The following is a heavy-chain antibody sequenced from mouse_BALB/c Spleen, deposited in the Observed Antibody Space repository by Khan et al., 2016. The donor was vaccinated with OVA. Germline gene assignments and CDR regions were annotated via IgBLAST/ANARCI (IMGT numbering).Heavy chain of an antibody. CDR3: ASRLVDYHAMDY. J-gene: IGHJ4*01. CDR1: GFTFSSYA. Sequence: EVELVESGGGLVKPGGSLKLSCSASGFTFSSYAMSWVRQTPEKRLELVATISSGGHYTFYPDSVKGRFTISRDNARNTLYLQMSSLRSEDTAMQYCASRLVDYHAMDYWGQGTSVTVSS. D-gene: IGHD2-14*01. CDR2: ISSGGHYT. V-gene: IGHV5-9-3*01.